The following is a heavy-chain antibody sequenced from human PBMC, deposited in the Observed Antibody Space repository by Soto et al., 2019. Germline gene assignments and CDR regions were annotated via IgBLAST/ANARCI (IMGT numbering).Heavy chain of an antibody. V-gene: IGHV1-3*01. Sequence: ASVKVSCKASGYTFTSYAMHWVRQAPGQRLEWMGWINAGNGNTKYSQKFQGRVTMTRDTSTDTAYMELSSLRSEDTAVYYCATDSPIVGAFDVWGQGTMVTVSS. D-gene: IGHD1-26*01. CDR1: GYTFTSYA. CDR2: INAGNGNT. CDR3: ATDSPIVGAFDV. J-gene: IGHJ3*01.